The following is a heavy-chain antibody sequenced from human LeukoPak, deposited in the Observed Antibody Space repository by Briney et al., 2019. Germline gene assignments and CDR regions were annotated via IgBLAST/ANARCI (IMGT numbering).Heavy chain of an antibody. CDR3: AGSPTVDAAFDI. CDR1: GFTVSSNY. D-gene: IGHD4-23*01. CDR2: IYSGGST. V-gene: IGHV3-53*01. J-gene: IGHJ3*02. Sequence: GGSLRLSCAGSGFTVSSNYMSWVRQAPGKGLEWVSVIYSGGSTYYADSVRGRFTVSRDNSRNTLALQMNSLRAEDTAVYYCAGSPTVDAAFDIWGQGTMVTVSS.